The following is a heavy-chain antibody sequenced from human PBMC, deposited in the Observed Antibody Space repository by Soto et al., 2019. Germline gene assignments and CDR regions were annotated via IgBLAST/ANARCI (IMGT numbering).Heavy chain of an antibody. Sequence: QVQLQESGPGLVKPSQTLSLTCTVSGGSISSGGYYWSWIRQHPGKGLEWIGYIYYSGSTYYNPSLKSRVIIAVDTSKNQGTLKLSSLTAADTGVYYCERLHYYGSGSFDYWGQGTLVTVSS. CDR2: IYYSGST. CDR1: GGSISSGGYY. D-gene: IGHD3-10*01. CDR3: ERLHYYGSGSFDY. J-gene: IGHJ4*02. V-gene: IGHV4-31*03.